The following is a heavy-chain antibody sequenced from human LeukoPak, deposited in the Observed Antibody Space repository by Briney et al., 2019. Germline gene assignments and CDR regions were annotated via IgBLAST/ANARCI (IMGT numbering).Heavy chain of an antibody. J-gene: IGHJ4*02. Sequence: SQTLSLTCTVSGGSISSGSYYWSWIRQPAGEGLEWIGRIYTSGSTNYNPSLKSRVTISVDTSKNQFSLKLSSVTAADTAVYYCARDGNYYDSSGPFDYWGQGTLVTVSS. D-gene: IGHD3-22*01. V-gene: IGHV4-61*02. CDR1: GGSISSGSYY. CDR2: IYTSGST. CDR3: ARDGNYYDSSGPFDY.